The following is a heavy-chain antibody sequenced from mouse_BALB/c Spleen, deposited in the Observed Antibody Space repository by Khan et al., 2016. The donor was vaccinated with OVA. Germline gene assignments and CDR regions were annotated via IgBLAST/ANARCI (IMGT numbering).Heavy chain of an antibody. D-gene: IGHD2-3*01. V-gene: IGHV3-2*02. J-gene: IGHJ4*01. CDR1: GYSITSDYA. CDR3: ARDGSRYNYAMDY. Sequence: EVELVESGPGLVKPSQSLSLTCTVTGYSITSDYAWNWIRQFPGNKLEWMGYISYSGSTSYNPSLKSRISITRGTSKNQFFLQLNSVTTEDTATYYCARDGSRYNYAMDYWGQGTAVTVSS. CDR2: ISYSGST.